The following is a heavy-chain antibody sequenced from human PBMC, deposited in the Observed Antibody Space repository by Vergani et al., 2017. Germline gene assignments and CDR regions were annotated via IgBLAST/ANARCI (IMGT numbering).Heavy chain of an antibody. D-gene: IGHD2-15*01. CDR3: ARETDCSGGSCYEGYYYYYYMDV. J-gene: IGHJ6*03. CDR1: GGSVSSGSYY. V-gene: IGHV4-61*10. Sequence: QVQLQESGPGLVKPSETLSLTCTVSGGSVSSGSYYWSWIRQPAGKGLEWIGYIYYSGSTNYNPSLKSRVTISVDTSKNQFSLKLSSVTAADTAVYYCARETDCSGGSCYEGYYYYYYMDVWGKGTTVTVSS. CDR2: IYYSGST.